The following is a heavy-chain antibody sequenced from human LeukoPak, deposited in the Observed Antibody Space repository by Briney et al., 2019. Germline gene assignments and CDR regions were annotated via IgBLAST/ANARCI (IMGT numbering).Heavy chain of an antibody. V-gene: IGHV3-30*18. CDR3: AKIIGVPQQLVDY. J-gene: IGHJ4*02. CDR2: ISYDGSNK. Sequence: GGSLRLSCAASGFTFSSYGMHWVRQAPGKGLEWVAVISYDGSNKYYADSVKGRFTISRDNSKNTLYLQMNSLRAEDTAVYYCAKIIGVPQQLVDYWGQGTLVTVSS. CDR1: GFTFSSYG. D-gene: IGHD6-13*01.